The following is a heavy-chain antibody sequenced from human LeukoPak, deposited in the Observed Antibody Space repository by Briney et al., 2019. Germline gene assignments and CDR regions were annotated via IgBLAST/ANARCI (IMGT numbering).Heavy chain of an antibody. D-gene: IGHD7-27*01. CDR1: GVTLNTNY. Sequence: GGSLRLSCAASGVTLNTNYMNWVRQAPGKGLEWVSSISSSSSYIYYADSVKGRFTISRDNAKNSLYLQMNSLRAEDTAVYYCARQTEVWDYFDYWGQGTLVTVSS. CDR3: ARQTEVWDYFDY. J-gene: IGHJ4*02. V-gene: IGHV3-21*01. CDR2: ISSSSSYI.